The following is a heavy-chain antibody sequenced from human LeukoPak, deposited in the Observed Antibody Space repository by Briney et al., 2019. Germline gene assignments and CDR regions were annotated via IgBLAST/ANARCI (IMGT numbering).Heavy chain of an antibody. Sequence: PGGSLRLSCAASGFTFSSYSMNWVRQAPGKGLEWVSAISGSAGSTYYADSVKGRFTISRDNSKNTLYLQMNSLRAEDTAAYYCAKDWGGSYAVYYYYMDVWGKGTTVTVFS. D-gene: IGHD1-26*01. V-gene: IGHV3-23*01. CDR3: AKDWGGSYAVYYYYMDV. CDR2: ISGSAGST. CDR1: GFTFSSYS. J-gene: IGHJ6*03.